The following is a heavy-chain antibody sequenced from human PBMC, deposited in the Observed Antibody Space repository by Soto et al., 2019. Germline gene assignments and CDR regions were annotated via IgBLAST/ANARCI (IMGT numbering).Heavy chain of an antibody. CDR1: GYTFTSYG. V-gene: IGHV1-18*01. CDR2: ISAYNGNT. J-gene: IGHJ4*02. D-gene: IGHD3-10*01. Sequence: ASVKVSCKASGYTFTSYGISWVRQAPGQGLEWMGWISAYNGNTNYAQKLQGRVTTTTDTSTSTAYMELRSLRSDDTAVYYCARRLWFGDRDDFFDYWGQRTLVTVSS. CDR3: ARRLWFGDRDDFFDY.